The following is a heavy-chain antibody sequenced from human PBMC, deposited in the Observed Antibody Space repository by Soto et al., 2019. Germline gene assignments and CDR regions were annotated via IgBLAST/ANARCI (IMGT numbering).Heavy chain of an antibody. D-gene: IGHD5-12*01. Sequence: QVQLVQSGAEVKKPESSVKVSCKAPGGTFSTYAISWVRQAPGQGLEWMGGIIPMFGTANYAQRFQDRVTITADESTNTGYMELSSMRSEDTAVYFCASGIHLWLRRINNGYSGWGQGTLVTVSS. CDR2: IIPMFGTA. CDR1: GGTFSTYA. J-gene: IGHJ4*02. V-gene: IGHV1-69*12. CDR3: ASGIHLWLRRINNGYSG.